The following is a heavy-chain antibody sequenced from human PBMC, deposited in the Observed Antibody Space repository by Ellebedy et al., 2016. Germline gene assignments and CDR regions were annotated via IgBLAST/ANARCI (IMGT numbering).Heavy chain of an antibody. CDR1: GGSISSSSYY. J-gene: IGHJ4*02. Sequence: SETLSLTCTVSGGSISSSSYYWGWIRRPPGKGLEWIGSIYYSGSTYYNPSLKSRVTISEDTSKNQFSLKLSSVTAADTAVYYCARHRAWSGYYPYYFDYWGQGTLVTVSS. CDR2: IYYSGST. D-gene: IGHD3-3*01. V-gene: IGHV4-39*01. CDR3: ARHRAWSGYYPYYFDY.